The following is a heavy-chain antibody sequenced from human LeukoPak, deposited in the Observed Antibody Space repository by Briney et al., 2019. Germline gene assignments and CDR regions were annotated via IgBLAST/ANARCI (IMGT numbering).Heavy chain of an antibody. J-gene: IGHJ4*02. CDR3: ARGVRELRFLEWLYYFDY. Sequence: SETLSLTCTVSGGSISSSSYYWGWIRQPPGKGLEWIGSIYYSGSTYYNPSLKSRVTISVDRSKNQFSLKLSSVTAADTAVYYCARGVRELRFLEWLYYFDYWGQGTLVTVSS. V-gene: IGHV4-39*07. D-gene: IGHD3-3*01. CDR2: IYYSGST. CDR1: GGSISSSSYY.